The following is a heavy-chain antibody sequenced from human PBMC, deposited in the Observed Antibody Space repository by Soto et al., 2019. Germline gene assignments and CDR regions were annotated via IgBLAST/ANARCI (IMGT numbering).Heavy chain of an antibody. CDR3: VLVGATTSDAFDI. J-gene: IGHJ3*02. V-gene: IGHV1-24*01. D-gene: IGHD1-26*01. Sequence: VASVKVSCKVSGYTLTELSMHWVRQAPGKGLEWMGGFDPEDGETIYAQKFQGGVTMTEDTSTDTAYMELSSLRSEDTAVHYCVLVGATTSDAFDIWGQGTMVTVSS. CDR1: GYTLTELS. CDR2: FDPEDGET.